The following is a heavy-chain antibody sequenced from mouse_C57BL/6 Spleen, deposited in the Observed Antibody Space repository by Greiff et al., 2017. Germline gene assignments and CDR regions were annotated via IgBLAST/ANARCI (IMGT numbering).Heavy chain of an antibody. J-gene: IGHJ1*03. CDR2: IYPGDGYT. CDR1: GYAFSRSW. CDR3: AGDSGYWYFDV. D-gene: IGHD1-3*01. V-gene: IGHV1-82*01. Sequence: QVQLQQSGPELVKPGASVKISCKASGYAFSRSWMNWVKQRPGKGLEWIGRIYPGDGYTNYNGKFKGKATLTADKSSSTAYMQSSSLTSEDSAVYFCAGDSGYWYFDVWGTGTTVTVSS.